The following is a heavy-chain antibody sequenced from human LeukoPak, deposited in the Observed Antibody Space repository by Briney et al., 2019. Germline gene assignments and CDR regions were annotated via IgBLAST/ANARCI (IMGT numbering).Heavy chain of an antibody. CDR3: ARGMGLRLRPSRFDP. J-gene: IGHJ5*02. CDR2: ISAYTGDT. Sequence: ASVKVSCKTSGYTFTNHGIGWVRQAPGQGLEWMGWISAYTGDTHYVQKFNDRVTMTIDTSTSTAYMELTSLRSDDTAFYYCARGMGLRLRPSRFDPWGQGTLVPVSS. CDR1: GYTFTNHG. D-gene: IGHD2-21*02. V-gene: IGHV1-18*01.